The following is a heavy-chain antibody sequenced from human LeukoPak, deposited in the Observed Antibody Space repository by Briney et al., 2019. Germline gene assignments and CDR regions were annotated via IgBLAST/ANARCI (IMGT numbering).Heavy chain of an antibody. CDR2: INPNSGGT. Sequence: GASVKVSCKTSGYAFTGYYIHWVRQAPGQGLEWMGWINPNSGGTNYAQKFQGRVTITRDTSTSTVYMELSRLESDDTAVYYCARRGTVPVEYLQYWGQGTLVTVSS. V-gene: IGHV1-2*02. CDR3: ARRGTVPVEYLQY. J-gene: IGHJ1*01. CDR1: GYAFTGYY. D-gene: IGHD6-19*01.